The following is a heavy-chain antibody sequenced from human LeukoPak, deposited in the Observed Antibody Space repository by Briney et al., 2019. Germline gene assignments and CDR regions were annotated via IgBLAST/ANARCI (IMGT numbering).Heavy chain of an antibody. D-gene: IGHD4-23*01. Sequence: GESLRLSCAASGFTFSSYGMHWVRQAPGKGLEWVAVISYDGSNKYYADSVKGRFTISRDNSKNTLYLQMNSLRAEDTAVYYCANLLRWEPYWGQGTLVTVSS. CDR3: ANLLRWEPY. J-gene: IGHJ4*02. V-gene: IGHV3-30*18. CDR1: GFTFSSYG. CDR2: ISYDGSNK.